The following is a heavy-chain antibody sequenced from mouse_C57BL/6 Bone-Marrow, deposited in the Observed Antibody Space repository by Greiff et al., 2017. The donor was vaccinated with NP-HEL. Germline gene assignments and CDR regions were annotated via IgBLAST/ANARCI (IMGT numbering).Heavy chain of an antibody. D-gene: IGHD2-3*01. CDR3: ARVDGYLYYFDY. CDR2: IYPGDGDT. CDR1: GYAFSSSW. J-gene: IGHJ2*01. V-gene: IGHV1-82*01. Sequence: QVQLQQSGPELVKPGASVKISCKASGYAFSSSWMNWVKQRPGKGLEWIGRIYPGDGDTNYNGKFKGKATLTADKSSSTAYMQLSSLTSEDSAVYVCARVDGYLYYFDYWGQGTTLTVSS.